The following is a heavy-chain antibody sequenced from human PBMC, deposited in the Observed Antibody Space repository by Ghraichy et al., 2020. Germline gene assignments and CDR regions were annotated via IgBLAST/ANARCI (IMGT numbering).Heavy chain of an antibody. CDR2: ISGNGDTT. CDR3: AKYLAGAVGGNGFYYN. V-gene: IGHV3-23*01. J-gene: IGHJ4*02. Sequence: GGSLRLSCAASGFTFSSYAMSWVRQTPGKGLAWVSAISGNGDTTYYADSVKGRFTISRDNPQNTLNLQMNSLTAADTAIYYWAKYLAGAVGGNGFYYNWGQGSLVTVSS. D-gene: IGHD3-22*01. CDR1: GFTFSSYA.